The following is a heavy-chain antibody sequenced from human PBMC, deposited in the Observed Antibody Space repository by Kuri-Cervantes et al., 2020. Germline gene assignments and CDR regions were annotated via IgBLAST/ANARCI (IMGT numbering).Heavy chain of an antibody. J-gene: IGHJ6*03. Sequence: GESLKISCAASGFTFSNAWMSWVRQAPGKGLEWVGRIKSKTDGGTTNYAAPVKGRFTISRDDSKNTLYLQMNSLKTEDTAVYYCTRVRYCSGGSCPYYYYYYMDVWGKGTTVTVSS. D-gene: IGHD2-15*01. CDR3: TRVRYCSGGSCPYYYYYYMDV. CDR2: IKSKTDGGTT. V-gene: IGHV3-15*01. CDR1: GFTFSNAW.